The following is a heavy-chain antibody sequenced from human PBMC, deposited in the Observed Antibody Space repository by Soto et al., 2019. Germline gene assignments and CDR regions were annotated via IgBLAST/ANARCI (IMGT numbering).Heavy chain of an antibody. V-gene: IGHV1-2*04. CDR3: ASYQASIGARLRWFDP. CDR1: GYTFTGYY. J-gene: IGHJ5*02. Sequence: QVQLVQSGAEVKKPGASVKVSCKASGYTFTGYYMHWVRQAPGQGLGWMGWINPNGGGTNYAQKFQGWVTMTRDTSISTGDIELSRLISDETAVHPCASYQASIGARLRWFDPRGQGTLVTVSS. CDR2: INPNGGGT. D-gene: IGHD2-21*01.